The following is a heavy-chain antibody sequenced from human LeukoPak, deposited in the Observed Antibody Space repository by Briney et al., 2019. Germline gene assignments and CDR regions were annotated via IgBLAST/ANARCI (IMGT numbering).Heavy chain of an antibody. D-gene: IGHD2-2*01. V-gene: IGHV4-59*11. Sequence: PSETLSLTCTVSGGSISSHYWSWIRQPPGKGLEYIGYIHYSGSTNYNPSLKSRVTISVDTSKNQFSLRLSSVTAADTAVYYCARYCSSSSCYASFDCWGQGTLVTVSS. CDR1: GGSISSHY. J-gene: IGHJ4*02. CDR3: ARYCSSSSCYASFDC. CDR2: IHYSGST.